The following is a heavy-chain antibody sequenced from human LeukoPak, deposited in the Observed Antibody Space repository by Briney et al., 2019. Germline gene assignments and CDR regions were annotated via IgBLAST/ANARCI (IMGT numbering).Heavy chain of an antibody. CDR3: ARVWYYDSSGYYLFDY. CDR2: IYYSGST. D-gene: IGHD3-22*01. J-gene: IGHJ4*02. CDR1: GGSISSSSYY. V-gene: IGHV4-39*07. Sequence: KPSETLSLTCTVSGGSISSSSYYWGWIRQPPGKGLEWIGSIYYSGSTYYNPSLKSRVTISVDTPKNQFSLKLSSVTAADTAVYYYARVWYYDSSGYYLFDYWGQGTLVTVSS.